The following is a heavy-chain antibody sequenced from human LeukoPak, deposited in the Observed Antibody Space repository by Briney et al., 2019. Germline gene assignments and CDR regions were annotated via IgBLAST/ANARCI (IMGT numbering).Heavy chain of an antibody. J-gene: IGHJ5*02. CDR2: INPNSGGT. CDR3: ARDIQLPNTNWFDP. CDR1: GYTFTGYY. D-gene: IGHD2-2*01. Sequence: ASVKVSCKASGYTFTGYYMHWVRQAPGQGLEWMGWINPNSGGTNYAQKFQGRVTMTRDTSISTAYMELSRLRSDDTAVYYCARDIQLPNTNWFDPWGQGTLVTVSS. V-gene: IGHV1-2*02.